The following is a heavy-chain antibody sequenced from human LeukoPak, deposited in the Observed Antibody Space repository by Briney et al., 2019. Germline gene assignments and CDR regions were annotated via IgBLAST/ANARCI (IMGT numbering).Heavy chain of an antibody. Sequence: ASVKVSCKASGYTFTSYGISWVRQAPGQGLEWMGWISAYNGNTNYAQKLQGRVTTTTDTSTSTAYMELRSLRSDDTAVYYCARGIPDIVVVVAADDAFDIWGQGTMVTVSS. D-gene: IGHD2-15*01. CDR3: ARGIPDIVVVVAADDAFDI. CDR2: ISAYNGNT. J-gene: IGHJ3*02. CDR1: GYTFTSYG. V-gene: IGHV1-18*04.